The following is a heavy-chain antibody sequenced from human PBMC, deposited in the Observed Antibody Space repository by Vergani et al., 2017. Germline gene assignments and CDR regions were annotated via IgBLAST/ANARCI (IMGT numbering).Heavy chain of an antibody. Sequence: EVQLLESGGGLVQPGGSLRLSCEASGFSFPGYAMSWVRQAPGKGLEWVSSVSGSSATPYYADSVKGRFIISRDNSKNTLHLQMNSLRAADTSVYYCTKGRRGYTGYFFDYWGQGTLATVSS. V-gene: IGHV3-23*01. CDR2: VSGSSATP. D-gene: IGHD5-12*01. CDR1: GFSFPGYA. J-gene: IGHJ4*02. CDR3: TKGRRGYTGYFFDY.